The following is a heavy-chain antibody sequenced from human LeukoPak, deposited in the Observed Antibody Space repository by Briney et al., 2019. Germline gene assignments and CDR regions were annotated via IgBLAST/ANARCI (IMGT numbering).Heavy chain of an antibody. CDR1: GGSISSSSYY. CDR2: IYYSGST. V-gene: IGHV4-39*07. J-gene: IGHJ5*02. CDR3: ARENYCTNGVCWAFDP. Sequence: PSETLSLTCTVSGGSISSSSYYWGWIRQPPGKGLEWIGSIYYSGSTYYNPSLKRRVTISVDTSKNQFSLKLSSVTAADTAVYYCARENYCTNGVCWAFDPWGQGNLVTVSS. D-gene: IGHD2-8*01.